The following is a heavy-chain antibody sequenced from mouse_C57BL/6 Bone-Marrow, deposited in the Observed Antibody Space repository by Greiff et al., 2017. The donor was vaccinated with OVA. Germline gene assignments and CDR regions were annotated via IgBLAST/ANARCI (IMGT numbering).Heavy chain of an antibody. Sequence: EVMLVESGGGLVQPGGSLSLSCAASGFTFTDYYMSWVRQPPGKALEWLGFIRNKANGYTTEYSASVKGRFTISRDNSQSILYLQMNALRAEDSATYYCARGGWFRFDYWGQGTTLTVSS. V-gene: IGHV7-3*01. CDR3: ARGGWFRFDY. CDR1: GFTFTDYY. CDR2: IRNKANGYTT. J-gene: IGHJ2*01. D-gene: IGHD2-3*01.